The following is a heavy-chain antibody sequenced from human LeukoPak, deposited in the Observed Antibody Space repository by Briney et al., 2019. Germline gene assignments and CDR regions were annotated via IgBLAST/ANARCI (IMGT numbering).Heavy chain of an antibody. CDR2: IAHHGSNN. CDR3: AKDGSWSCTD. V-gene: IGHV3-30*02. CDR1: GFTFSRYA. D-gene: IGHD2-8*02. Sequence: PGGSLRLSCAASGFTFSRYAMHWVRQGPGKGLEWVAYIAHHGSNNYYADSVKGRFSTSRDNSKRTLYLQMNSLRADDTAVYYCAKDGSWSCTDWGQGTLVTVSS. J-gene: IGHJ4*02.